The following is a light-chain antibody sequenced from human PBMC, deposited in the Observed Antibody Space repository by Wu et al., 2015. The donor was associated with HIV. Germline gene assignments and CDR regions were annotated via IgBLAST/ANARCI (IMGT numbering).Light chain of an antibody. CDR3: QQYNKWPYT. CDR1: QSITSN. V-gene: IGKV3-15*01. J-gene: IGKJ2*01. Sequence: EIVMTQSPATLSVSPGERATLSCRASQSITSNLAWYQQRPGQAPRLLIYGASTRATGIPARFGASGSGTDFTLTISSLQSEDFAVYYCQQYNKWPYTFGQGTSLEIK. CDR2: GAS.